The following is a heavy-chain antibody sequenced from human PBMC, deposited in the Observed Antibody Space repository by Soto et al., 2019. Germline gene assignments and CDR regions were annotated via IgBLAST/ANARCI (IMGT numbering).Heavy chain of an antibody. CDR2: VNPKSGNT. J-gene: IGHJ5*02. CDR1: GYSFSTYD. V-gene: IGHV1-8*01. D-gene: IGHD2-2*02. CDR3: ARPYCDSTSCYTDWFDP. Sequence: QVQLVQSGAEVKKPGASVKVSCKASGYSFSTYDINWVRQAAGQGLEWMGWVNPKSGNTDYAQRFRGRVTMTSNTSISTAYMELSALTREYTAVYYCARPYCDSTSCYTDWFDPWGQGTLVTVSS.